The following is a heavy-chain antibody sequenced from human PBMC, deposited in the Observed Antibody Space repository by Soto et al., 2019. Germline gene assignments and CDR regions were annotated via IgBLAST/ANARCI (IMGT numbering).Heavy chain of an antibody. CDR2: INPYNGDT. CDR3: ARSKIEYFGYELRGLDMDA. J-gene: IGHJ6*03. Sequence: QVLLVQSGAEVKKPGASVKVSCKASGYTFTTYGFSWVRQAPGQGLEWMGWINPYNGDTNYAHNFQGRVIMATYTSTSTAYMELRSLRSDDTAVYYCARSKIEYFGYELRGLDMDACVKGTAVTVSS. V-gene: IGHV1-18*01. D-gene: IGHD5-12*01. CDR1: GYTFTTYG.